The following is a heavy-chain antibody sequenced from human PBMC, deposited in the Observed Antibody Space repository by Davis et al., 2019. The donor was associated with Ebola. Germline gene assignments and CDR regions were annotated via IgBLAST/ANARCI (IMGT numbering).Heavy chain of an antibody. CDR3: AKTNSGSYRYYFDY. J-gene: IGHJ4*02. Sequence: GESLKISCAASGFTFSSYGMHWVRQAPGKGLEWVAFIRYDGSNKYYADSVTGRFTISRDNSKNTMYLQMNSLRAEDTAVYYCAKTNSGSYRYYFDYWGQGTLVTVSS. CDR2: IRYDGSNK. CDR1: GFTFSSYG. V-gene: IGHV3-30*02. D-gene: IGHD1-26*01.